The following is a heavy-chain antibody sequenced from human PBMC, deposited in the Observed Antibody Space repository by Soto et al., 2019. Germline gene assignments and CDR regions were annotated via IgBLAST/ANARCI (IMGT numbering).Heavy chain of an antibody. D-gene: IGHD6-25*01. CDR2: IYHDGSNK. CDR3: AREQRNNRLDYYAMDV. CDR1: GFTFSNFE. J-gene: IGHJ6*02. V-gene: IGHV3-30*04. Sequence: QVHLVESGGGVVQPGRSLRLSCAGSGFTFSNFEMHWVRQAPGKGLEWVAVIYHDGSNKYYADSVKGRFTISRDSSKNTLYLQMDSLTVEDTAVYYCAREQRNNRLDYYAMDVWGQGPTVTVSS.